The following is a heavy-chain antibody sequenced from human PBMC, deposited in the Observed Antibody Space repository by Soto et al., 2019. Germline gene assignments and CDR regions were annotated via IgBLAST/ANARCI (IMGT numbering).Heavy chain of an antibody. Sequence: QVQLVQHGAEVMKPGSSVKVSCKASGGTFSSYAISWVRQAHGQGLEWMGGIIPIFGTANYAQKFQGRVTFTADESTGTGYMELSSLRSEYTAVYYCACLAAGNLGWFDPWGQGTLVAASS. J-gene: IGHJ5*02. CDR1: GGTFSSYA. CDR3: ACLAAGNLGWFDP. CDR2: IIPIFGTA. V-gene: IGHV1-69*01. D-gene: IGHD6-13*01.